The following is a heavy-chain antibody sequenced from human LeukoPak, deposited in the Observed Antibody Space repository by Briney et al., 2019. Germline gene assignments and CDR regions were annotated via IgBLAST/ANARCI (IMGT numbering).Heavy chain of an antibody. CDR3: AGGYGDGFFDY. V-gene: IGHV4-34*01. Sequence: SETLSLTCAVYGGSFSGYYWSWIRQPPGKGLEWIGEINHSGSTNYNPSLKSRVTISVDTSKNQFSLKLSSVTAADTAVYYCAGGYGDGFFDYWGQGTLVTVSS. CDR2: INHSGST. J-gene: IGHJ4*02. D-gene: IGHD4-17*01. CDR1: GGSFSGYY.